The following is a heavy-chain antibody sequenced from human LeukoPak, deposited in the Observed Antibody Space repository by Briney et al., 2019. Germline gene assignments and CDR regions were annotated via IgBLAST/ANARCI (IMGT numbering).Heavy chain of an antibody. CDR1: GFTFSSYG. CDR2: ISGSGGST. Sequence: GGSLRLSCAASGFTFSSYGMSWVRQAPGKGLEWVSAISGSGGSTYYADSVKGRFTISRDNSKNTLYLQMSSLRAEDTAVYYCAKRGAEVGQTVAPGDYWGQGTLVTVSS. J-gene: IGHJ4*02. V-gene: IGHV3-23*01. CDR3: AKRGAEVGQTVAPGDY. D-gene: IGHD1-26*01.